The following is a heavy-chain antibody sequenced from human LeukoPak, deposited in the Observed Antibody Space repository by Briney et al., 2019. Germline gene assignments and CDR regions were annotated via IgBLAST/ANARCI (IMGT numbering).Heavy chain of an antibody. D-gene: IGHD2-15*01. CDR3: ARDEEGGSS. CDR1: GGSFSGYY. Sequence: SETLSLTCAVYGGSFSGYYWSWIRQPPGKGLEWIGEINHSGSTSYNPSLKSRVTLSVDTSKNQFSLKPTSMTAADTAVYYCARDEEGGSSWGQGALVTVSS. J-gene: IGHJ5*02. CDR2: INHSGST. V-gene: IGHV4-34*01.